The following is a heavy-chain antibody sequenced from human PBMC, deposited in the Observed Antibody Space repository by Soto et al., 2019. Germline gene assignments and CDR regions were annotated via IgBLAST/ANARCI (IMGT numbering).Heavy chain of an antibody. J-gene: IGHJ5*02. V-gene: IGHV1-18*01. Sequence: ASVNGSCKASGYTFTSYGISWVRQAPGQGLEWMGWISTYNGNTNYAQKLQGRVTMTTDTSTSTAYMELRSLRSDDTAVYYCARDLYYFWSGYSAALFDPWGQGSLVTVSS. CDR3: ARDLYYFWSGYSAALFDP. CDR2: ISTYNGNT. CDR1: GYTFTSYG. D-gene: IGHD3-3*01.